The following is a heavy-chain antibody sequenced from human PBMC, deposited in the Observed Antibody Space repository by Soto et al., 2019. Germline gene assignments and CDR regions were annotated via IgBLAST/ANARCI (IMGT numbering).Heavy chain of an antibody. V-gene: IGHV1-2*04. J-gene: IGHJ6*02. D-gene: IGHD6-13*01. CDR2: INPNRGGT. CDR1: GYTFTGYY. CDR3: ARGMAAAGVYYYYYGMDV. Sequence: QVQLVQSGAEVKKPGASVKVSCKASGYTFTGYYMHWVRQAPGQGLEWMGWINPNRGGTNYAQKFQGWVTMTRDTSISTGYMGLIRLRSYDTAVYYCARGMAAAGVYYYYYGMDVWGQGTTVTVSS.